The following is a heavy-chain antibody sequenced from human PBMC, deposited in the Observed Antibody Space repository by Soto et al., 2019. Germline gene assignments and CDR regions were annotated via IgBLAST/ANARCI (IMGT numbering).Heavy chain of an antibody. CDR1: GGSVSSGAYY. CDR2: MYHSGST. CDR3: ARDWDSGYDLVY. J-gene: IGHJ4*02. V-gene: IGHV4-61*08. Sequence: SETLSLTCTVSGGSVSSGAYYWSWIRQPPGKGLGWIGYMYHSGSTNYNPSLKSRVTISVDTSKNQFSLKLSSVTAADTAIYFCARDWDSGYDLVYWGQGTMVTVSS. D-gene: IGHD5-12*01.